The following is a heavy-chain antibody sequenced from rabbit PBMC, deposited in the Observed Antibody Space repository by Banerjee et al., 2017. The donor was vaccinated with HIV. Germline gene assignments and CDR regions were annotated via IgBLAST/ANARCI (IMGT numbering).Heavy chain of an antibody. Sequence: QEQLEESGGGLVQPGASLTLTCTASGFSFSSSYYMCWVRQALGKGLEWIACIYAGSSGSTYYASWAKGRFTISKTSSTTVDLKMTSLTAADTATYFCARDAGSNYYMGYFNLWGQGTLVTVS. CDR3: ARDAGSNYYMGYFNL. J-gene: IGHJ4*01. CDR1: GFSFSSSYY. V-gene: IGHV1S45*01. CDR2: IYAGSSGST. D-gene: IGHD8-1*01.